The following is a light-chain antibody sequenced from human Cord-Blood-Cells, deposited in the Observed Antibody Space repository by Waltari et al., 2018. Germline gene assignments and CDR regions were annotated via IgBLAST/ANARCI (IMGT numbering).Light chain of an antibody. CDR1: QSVSSY. J-gene: IGKJ1*01. Sequence: EIVLTQSPATLSLSPGERATLSCRASQSVSSYLAWYQQKPGQAPRLLIYDASNRATGIPARFSGCGSGTDFTLTISSLEPEDFAVYYCQQRSNWPRTCGQGTKVEIK. CDR2: DAS. CDR3: QQRSNWPRT. V-gene: IGKV3-11*01.